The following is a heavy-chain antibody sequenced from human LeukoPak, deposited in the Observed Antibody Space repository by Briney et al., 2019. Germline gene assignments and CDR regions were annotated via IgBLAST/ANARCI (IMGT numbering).Heavy chain of an antibody. CDR2: INPNSGGT. Sequence: ASVKVSCKASGYTFTGYYMHWVRQAPGQGLEWMGWINPNSGGTNYAQKFQGRVTMTRDTSISTAYMELSRLRSDDTAVYYCARDPNGGVGAIHFDYWGQGTLVTVSS. V-gene: IGHV1-2*02. CDR1: GYTFTGYY. J-gene: IGHJ4*02. CDR3: ARDPNGGVGAIHFDY. D-gene: IGHD1-26*01.